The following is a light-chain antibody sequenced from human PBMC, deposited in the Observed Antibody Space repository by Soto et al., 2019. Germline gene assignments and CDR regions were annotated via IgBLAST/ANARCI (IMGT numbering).Light chain of an antibody. Sequence: QSALTQPASVSGSPGQSITISCTGTSSDVGGYNLVSWYQHHPGKAPKLMIYEGTKRPLGVSNRFSGSRSGNTASLTISGLQTYDEADYYCFSFAGRSTYVFGTGTKLTVL. CDR1: SSDVGGYNL. V-gene: IGLV2-23*01. J-gene: IGLJ1*01. CDR2: EGT. CDR3: FSFAGRSTYV.